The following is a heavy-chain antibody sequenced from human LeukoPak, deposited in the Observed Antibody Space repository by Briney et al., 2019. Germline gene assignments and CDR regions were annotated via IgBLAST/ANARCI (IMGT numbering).Heavy chain of an antibody. Sequence: GGSLRLSCTASGFIFSTHGMHWVRQAPGKGLEWVALIRYDGSNTYYADSVKGRSTISRDNSKNTLSLQMNSLRAEDTAVYYCAKDRDDWGSLLDYWGQGTLVTVSS. CDR1: GFIFSTHG. D-gene: IGHD3-16*01. J-gene: IGHJ4*02. CDR3: AKDRDDWGSLLDY. V-gene: IGHV3-30*02. CDR2: IRYDGSNT.